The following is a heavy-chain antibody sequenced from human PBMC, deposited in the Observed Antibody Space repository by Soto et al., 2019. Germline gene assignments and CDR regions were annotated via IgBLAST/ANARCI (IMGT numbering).Heavy chain of an antibody. V-gene: IGHV1-69*13. CDR2: IIPIFDTA. CDR1: GGTFSSNA. J-gene: IGHJ5*02. D-gene: IGHD3-10*01. CDR3: ARNTNVYYEDSGSLT. Sequence: ASLKVSCKASGGTFSSNAISWVRQAPGHGLEWMGGIIPIFDTANYAQKFQDRVTITADESTSTAYMELSSLRSEDTAVYYCARNTNVYYEDSGSLTWGQGTLVTVSS.